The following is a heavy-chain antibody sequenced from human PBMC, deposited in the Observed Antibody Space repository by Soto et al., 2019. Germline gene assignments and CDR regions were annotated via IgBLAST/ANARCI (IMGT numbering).Heavy chain of an antibody. V-gene: IGHV3-21*01. Sequence: VGSLRLSCAASGFTFSSYAMNWVRQTQEKGLEWVSSISSTSSYTHYSDSVKGRFTISRDNANNSMFLQMNSLRAEDTATYYCARDLALAGNYWGQGVLVTVSS. D-gene: IGHD6-19*01. CDR2: ISSTSSYT. CDR3: ARDLALAGNY. CDR1: GFTFSSYA. J-gene: IGHJ4*02.